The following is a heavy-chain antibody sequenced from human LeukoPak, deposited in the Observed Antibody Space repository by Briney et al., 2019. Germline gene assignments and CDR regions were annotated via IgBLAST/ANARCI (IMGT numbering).Heavy chain of an antibody. V-gene: IGHV1-2*02. D-gene: IGHD2-15*01. CDR3: ARVPRSFPANNYFDP. CDR2: INPNSGGT. J-gene: IGHJ5*02. Sequence: ASVKVSCKASGYTFTDYYIHWVRQAPGQGPEWMGWINPNSGGTNYAQNFQGRVTMTRDTSISTAYMEVSSLRSDDTAVYYCARVPRSFPANNYFDPWGQGTLVTVSS. CDR1: GYTFTDYY.